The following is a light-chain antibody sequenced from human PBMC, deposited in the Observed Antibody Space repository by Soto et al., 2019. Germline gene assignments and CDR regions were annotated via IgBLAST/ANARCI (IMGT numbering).Light chain of an antibody. V-gene: IGKV1-39*01. CDR1: QTISTY. J-gene: IGKJ4*01. CDR2: DVS. Sequence: DIQMTQSPSSLSASVGDRVTISCRASQTISTYLHWYQHKPGRAPRLLISDVSTLQSGVPGRFRGSGSETEFTLTMVYCQPEDVAACECEQGDGIDGVAFXGGTKVDI. CDR3: EQGDGIDGVA.